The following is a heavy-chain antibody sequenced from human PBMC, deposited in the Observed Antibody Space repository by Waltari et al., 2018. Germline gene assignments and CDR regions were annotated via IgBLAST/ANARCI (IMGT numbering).Heavy chain of an antibody. D-gene: IGHD3-22*01. J-gene: IGHJ3*02. CDR1: GGTFSSYA. Sequence: QVQLVQSGAEVKKPGSSVTVSCKASGGTFSSYAISWVRQATGQGLEWMGWMNPNSGNTGYAQKFQGRVTMTRNTSISTAYMELSSLRSEDTAVYYCARESSSGYAGDAFDIWGQGTMVTVSS. V-gene: IGHV1-8*02. CDR2: MNPNSGNT. CDR3: ARESSSGYAGDAFDI.